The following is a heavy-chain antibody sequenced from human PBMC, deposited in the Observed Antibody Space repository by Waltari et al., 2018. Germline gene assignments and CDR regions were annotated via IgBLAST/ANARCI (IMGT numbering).Heavy chain of an antibody. J-gene: IGHJ6*03. CDR1: GGSFSGYY. CDR3: ARGGYSGVIHYYYYMDV. D-gene: IGHD6-13*01. Sequence: QVQLQQWGAGLLKPSETLSLTCAVYGGSFSGYYWSWIRQPPGKGLEWIGEINHSGSTNYNPSLKSRVTISVDTSKNQFSLKLSSVTAADTAVYYCARGGYSGVIHYYYYMDVWGKGTTVTVSS. CDR2: INHSGST. V-gene: IGHV4-34*01.